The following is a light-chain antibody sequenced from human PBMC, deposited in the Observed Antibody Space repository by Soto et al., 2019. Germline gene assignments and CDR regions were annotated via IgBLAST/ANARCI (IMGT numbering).Light chain of an antibody. CDR1: QSISSW. J-gene: IGKJ5*01. CDR2: KAS. Sequence: DIQMTQSPSTLSASVGDRVTITCRASQSISSWLAWYQQKPGEAPKLLIYKASTLENGVPSRFSGSGSGTDFTLTIDSLQSEDFAVYYCQQYSSSPSFGQGTRLEIK. V-gene: IGKV1-5*03. CDR3: QQYSSSPS.